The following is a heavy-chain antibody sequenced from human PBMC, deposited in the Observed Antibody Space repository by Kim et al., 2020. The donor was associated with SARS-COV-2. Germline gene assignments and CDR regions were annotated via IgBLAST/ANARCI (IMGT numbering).Heavy chain of an antibody. CDR3: VRSNDS. Sequence: STGGTSIYVADSVKGRFTISRDNAKNSLYLLMNSLRVDDTAVYYCVRSNDSWGQGILVAVSS. D-gene: IGHD4-4*01. V-gene: IGHV3-11*04. CDR2: STGGTSI. J-gene: IGHJ4*02.